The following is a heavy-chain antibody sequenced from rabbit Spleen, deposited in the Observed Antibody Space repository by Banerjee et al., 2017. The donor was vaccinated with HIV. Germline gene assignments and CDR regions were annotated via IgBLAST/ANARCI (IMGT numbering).Heavy chain of an antibody. CDR3: ARDLDGVIGWNFGW. CDR2: IDTGSSGFT. D-gene: IGHD4-1*01. CDR1: GVSFSGNSY. Sequence: QEQLVESGGGLVKPGASLTLTCIASGVSFSGNSYMCWVRQAPGKGLQWIACIDTGSSGFTYFASWAKGRFTISKTSSTTVTLQMTSLTAADTATYFCARDLDGVIGWNFGWWGQGTLVTVS. V-gene: IGHV1S45*01. J-gene: IGHJ3*01.